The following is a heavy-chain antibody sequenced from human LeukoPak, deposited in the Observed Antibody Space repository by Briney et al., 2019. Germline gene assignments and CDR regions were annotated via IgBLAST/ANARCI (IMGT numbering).Heavy chain of an antibody. Sequence: PGGSLRLSCAASGFTFSSHDMSWVRQAPGKGLEWVSGIRTSGGETFYADSVKGRFTISRDNSKKTLYLQMNNVRAEDTAVYYCATSRAFWGQGTLVTVSS. D-gene: IGHD3-10*01. V-gene: IGHV3-23*01. CDR3: ATSRAF. CDR1: GFTFSSHD. CDR2: IRTSGGET. J-gene: IGHJ4*02.